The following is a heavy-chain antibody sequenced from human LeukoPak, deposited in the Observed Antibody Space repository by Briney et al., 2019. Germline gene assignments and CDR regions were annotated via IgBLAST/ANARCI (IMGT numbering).Heavy chain of an antibody. CDR2: IYYSGST. CDR1: GGSISSDY. J-gene: IGHJ2*01. V-gene: IGHV4-59*08. CDR3: ARQGGGFWYFDL. Sequence: SETLSLTCTVSGGSISSDYWSWIRQPPGKGLEWIGYIYYSGSTNYNPSLKSRVTISVDTSKNQFSLKLSSVTAADTAVYYCARQGGGFWYFDLWGRGTLVTVSS. D-gene: IGHD6-25*01.